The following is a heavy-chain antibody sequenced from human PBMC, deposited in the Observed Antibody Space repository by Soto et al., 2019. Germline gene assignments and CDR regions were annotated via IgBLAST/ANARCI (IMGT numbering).Heavy chain of an antibody. D-gene: IGHD4-17*01. CDR2: INPNSGGT. CDR3: ARGDYDHLRFDY. V-gene: IGHV1-2*04. Sequence: GPVKVSCKASGYTFTGYYMHWVRQAPGQGLEWMGWINPNSGGTNYAQKFQGWVTKTRDTSISTAYMELSRLRSDDTAVYYCARGDYDHLRFDYWGQGTLVTVSS. CDR1: GYTFTGYY. J-gene: IGHJ4*02.